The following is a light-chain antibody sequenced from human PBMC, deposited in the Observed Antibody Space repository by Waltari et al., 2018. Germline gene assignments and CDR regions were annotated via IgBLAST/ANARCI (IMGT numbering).Light chain of an antibody. Sequence: ERVMTQSPAALSASPGDRVTLSCRASQRGPSKVAWYQQKPGQPPRVLIYDTSTRATGVPARFSGSESGTEFTLTLSSLQSEDFAVYYCQQHNVWPPALTFGGGTKVDFK. J-gene: IGKJ4*01. V-gene: IGKV3-15*01. CDR1: QRGPSK. CDR2: DTS. CDR3: QQHNVWPPALT.